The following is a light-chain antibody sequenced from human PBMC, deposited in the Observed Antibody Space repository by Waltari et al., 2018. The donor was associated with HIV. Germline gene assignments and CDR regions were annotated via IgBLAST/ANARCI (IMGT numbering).Light chain of an antibody. Sequence: DIQMTQSPPSLSASVGDRVTLTCRASQTVTSYLNWYHQRPGKAPKLLIYAASTLQSGVPSRFSGSGSAADYTLTISSLQPEDFGTYFCQQSHSIPYTFGQGTKLEI. CDR2: AAS. J-gene: IGKJ2*01. CDR3: QQSHSIPYT. V-gene: IGKV1-39*01. CDR1: QTVTSY.